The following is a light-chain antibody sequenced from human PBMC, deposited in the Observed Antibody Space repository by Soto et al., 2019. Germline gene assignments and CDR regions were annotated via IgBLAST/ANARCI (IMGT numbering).Light chain of an antibody. CDR1: QRVSISY. Sequence: EIVLSQSPGTLSLSPGESASLSCRASQRVSISYLAWYQQKPGQAPRLVMYGASSGATGIPDRFSGSGSGTDFTLTISRLEPEDFAVYYCQQYGSSGTFGQGTKVDIK. J-gene: IGKJ1*01. CDR2: GAS. CDR3: QQYGSSGT. V-gene: IGKV3-20*01.